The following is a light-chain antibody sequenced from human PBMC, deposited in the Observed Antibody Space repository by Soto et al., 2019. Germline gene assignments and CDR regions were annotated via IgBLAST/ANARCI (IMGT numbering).Light chain of an antibody. CDR3: SLYTRSSIYV. V-gene: IGLV2-14*01. J-gene: IGLJ1*01. CDR1: SSDVGGYNY. CDR2: DVS. Sequence: QSVLTQPASVSGSPGQSITISCTGTSSDVGGYNYVSWYQQHPGKAPKLMIYDVSNRPSGVSNRFYGSKSGNTASLTISWLKAEDEADYYCSLYTRSSIYVFGTGTKVPVL.